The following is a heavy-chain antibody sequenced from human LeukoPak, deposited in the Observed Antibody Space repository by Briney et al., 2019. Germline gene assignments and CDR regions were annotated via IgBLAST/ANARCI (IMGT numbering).Heavy chain of an antibody. Sequence: GGSLRLSCAASGFTFSDYYMSWIRQAPGKGLEWVSYISSSGSTIYYADSVKGRFTISRDNAKNSLYLQMNSLRAEDTAVYYCARDRDYYDSSGSIDYWGQGTLVSVSS. V-gene: IGHV3-11*01. CDR1: GFTFSDYY. J-gene: IGHJ4*02. CDR2: ISSSGSTI. D-gene: IGHD3-22*01. CDR3: ARDRDYYDSSGSIDY.